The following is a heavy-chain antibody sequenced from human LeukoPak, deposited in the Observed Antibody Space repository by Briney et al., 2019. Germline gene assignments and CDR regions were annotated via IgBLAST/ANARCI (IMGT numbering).Heavy chain of an antibody. V-gene: IGHV4-34*01. Sequence: PPESLSLTPADHGGSFSGYFWSSIRQPPRKGLEWIGEINHSGSTNYNPSLKSRVTISVDTSKNQFSLKLSSVTAADTAVYYCARGIVVVPAATHGKYCDYWGQGTLVTVSS. J-gene: IGHJ4*02. CDR3: ARGIVVVPAATHGKYCDY. CDR1: GGSFSGYF. CDR2: INHSGST. D-gene: IGHD2-2*01.